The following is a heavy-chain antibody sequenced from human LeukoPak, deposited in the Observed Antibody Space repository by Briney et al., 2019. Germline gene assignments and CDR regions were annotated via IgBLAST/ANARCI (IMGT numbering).Heavy chain of an antibody. CDR1: GGSISSYY. J-gene: IGHJ3*02. D-gene: IGHD2-15*01. V-gene: IGHV4-59*01. CDR3: AREGPSTPGFLGAFDI. CDR2: IYYSGST. Sequence: SETLSLTCTVSGGSISSYYWSWIRQPPGEGLELIGYIYYSGSTNYNPSLKSRVTISVDTSKNQFSLKLSSVTAADTAVYYCAREGPSTPGFLGAFDIWGQGTMVTVSS.